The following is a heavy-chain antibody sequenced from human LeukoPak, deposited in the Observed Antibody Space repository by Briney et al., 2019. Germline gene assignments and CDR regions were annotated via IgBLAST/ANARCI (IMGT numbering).Heavy chain of an antibody. CDR2: INPYTGDT. V-gene: IGHV1-2*02. CDR3: AKDWEFCGGDCFHAMDV. CDR1: GYTFTNYY. J-gene: IGHJ6*02. Sequence: GASVKVSCKSSGYTFTNYYIHWVRQAPGQGLEWMGWINPYTGDTTYAQKFQGRLTVTRETSVITVYMDLNSLGSDDTAVYYCAKDWEFCGGDCFHAMDVWGQGTTV. D-gene: IGHD2-21*02.